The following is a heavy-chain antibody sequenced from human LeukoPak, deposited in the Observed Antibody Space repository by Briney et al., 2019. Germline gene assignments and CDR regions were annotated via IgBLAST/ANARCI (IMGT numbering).Heavy chain of an antibody. CDR2: IYYSGST. CDR3: ARDRRDGYNLGVDYFDY. J-gene: IGHJ4*02. CDR1: GGSISSSSYY. D-gene: IGHD5-24*01. Sequence: PSETLSLTCTVSGGSISSSSYYWGWIRQPPGKGLEWIGSIYYSGSTYYNPSLKSRVTISVDTSKNQFSLKLSSVTAADTAVYYCARDRRDGYNLGVDYFDYWGQGTLVTVSS. V-gene: IGHV4-39*07.